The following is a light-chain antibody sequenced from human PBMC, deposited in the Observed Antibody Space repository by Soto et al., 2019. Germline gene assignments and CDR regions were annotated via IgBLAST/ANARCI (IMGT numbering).Light chain of an antibody. CDR2: YND. Sequence: SYELTQPPSVSVAPGETARITCGGNKIGSKSVHWYQQRPGQAPILVIYYNDDRPSGIPERFSGSNSGNTATLTISRVAAGDEADYYCQVWDSTSDHVVFGGGTKLTVL. J-gene: IGLJ2*01. V-gene: IGLV3-21*01. CDR3: QVWDSTSDHVV. CDR1: KIGSKS.